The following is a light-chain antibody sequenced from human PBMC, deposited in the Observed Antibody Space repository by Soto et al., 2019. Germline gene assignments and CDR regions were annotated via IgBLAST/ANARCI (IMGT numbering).Light chain of an antibody. V-gene: IGKV1-5*01. CDR1: QSISSW. J-gene: IGKJ1*01. Sequence: DIQMTQSPSTLSASVGDRVTITCRASQSISSWLAWYQQKPGKAPKLLIYDASSLESGVPSRLSGSGSGTEFTLTISSLQPDDFATYYCQQYNSYWTFDQGTKV. CDR3: QQYNSYWT. CDR2: DAS.